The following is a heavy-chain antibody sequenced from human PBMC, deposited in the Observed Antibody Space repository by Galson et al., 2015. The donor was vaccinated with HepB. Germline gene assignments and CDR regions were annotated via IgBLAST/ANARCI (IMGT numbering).Heavy chain of an antibody. Sequence: SVKVSCKASGYTFTSYGISWVRQAPGQGLEWMGWISAYNGNTNYAQKLQGRVTMTTDTSTSTAYMELRSLRSDDTAVYYCAGESSDYYDSSGYYYWKYWGQGTLVTVSS. D-gene: IGHD3-22*01. J-gene: IGHJ4*02. CDR2: ISAYNGNT. CDR3: AGESSDYYDSSGYYYWKY. V-gene: IGHV1-18*01. CDR1: GYTFTSYG.